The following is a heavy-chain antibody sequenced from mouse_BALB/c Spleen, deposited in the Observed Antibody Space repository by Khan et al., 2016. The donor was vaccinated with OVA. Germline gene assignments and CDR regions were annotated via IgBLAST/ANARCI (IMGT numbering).Heavy chain of an antibody. D-gene: IGHD2-4*01. CDR2: IWTGGIT. Sequence: VQLQESGPGLVAPSQSLSITCTVSGFSLSNYGIHWVRQPPGKGLEWLGVIWTGGITNYNSALMSRLSISKDNSKSQVFLKMNRLQTDDTAIYYCARSYDYDVGGFAYWGHGTLVTVSA. V-gene: IGHV2-9*02. J-gene: IGHJ3*01. CDR1: GFSLSNYG. CDR3: ARSYDYDVGGFAY.